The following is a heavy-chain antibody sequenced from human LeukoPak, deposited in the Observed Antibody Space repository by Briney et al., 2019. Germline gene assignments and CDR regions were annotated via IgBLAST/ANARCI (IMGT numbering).Heavy chain of an antibody. D-gene: IGHD3-10*01. Sequence: GGSLRLSCAASGFTFSSYDMSWVRQAPGKGLEWVSAISGSGGSTYYADSVKGRFTISRDNPKNTLYLQMNSLRAEDTAVYYCAKDYGFGELSWGYYFDYWGQGTLVTVSS. V-gene: IGHV3-23*01. CDR3: AKDYGFGELSWGYYFDY. CDR2: ISGSGGST. CDR1: GFTFSSYD. J-gene: IGHJ4*02.